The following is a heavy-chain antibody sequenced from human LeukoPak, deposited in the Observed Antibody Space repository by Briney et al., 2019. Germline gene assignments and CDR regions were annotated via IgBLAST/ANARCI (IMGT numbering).Heavy chain of an antibody. CDR1: GFTFSSNW. CDR3: AISYYGSVY. D-gene: IGHD3-10*01. Sequence: GGSLRLSCAASGFTFSSNWMHWVRQAPGKGLVWVSRINSDGSSTRYADSVTGRLTISRDNAKHTLYRQMNSLIAEDPAVYYCAISYYGSVYWGQGTLVTVSS. CDR2: INSDGSST. V-gene: IGHV3-74*01. J-gene: IGHJ4*02.